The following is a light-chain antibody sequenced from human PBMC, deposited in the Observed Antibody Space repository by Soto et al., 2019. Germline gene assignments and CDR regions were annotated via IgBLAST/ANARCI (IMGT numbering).Light chain of an antibody. Sequence: PGESVTLSCRASHSVSSSHLAWYQQKPGQAPRLFIYGASRRASVIPDRFSGSGSGTDFTLTISRLQPEEFAVYSCQHYGTSLTYGGWTKVEIK. CDR3: QHYGTSLT. CDR2: GAS. J-gene: IGKJ4*01. CDR1: HSVSSSH. V-gene: IGKV3-20*01.